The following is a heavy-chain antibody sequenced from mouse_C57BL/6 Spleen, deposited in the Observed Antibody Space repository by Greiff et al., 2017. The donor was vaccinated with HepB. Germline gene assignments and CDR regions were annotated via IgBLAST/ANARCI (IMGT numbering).Heavy chain of an antibody. CDR1: GYTFTSYW. V-gene: IGHV1-55*01. J-gene: IGHJ2*01. CDR2: IYPGSGST. Sequence: VQLQQPGAELVKPGASVKMSCKASGYTFTSYWITWVKQRPGQGLEWIGDIYPGSGSTNYNEKFKSKATLTVDTSSSTAYMQLSSLTSEDSAVYYCARSGVITTVVATNFDYWGQGTTLTVSS. D-gene: IGHD1-1*01. CDR3: ARSGVITTVVATNFDY.